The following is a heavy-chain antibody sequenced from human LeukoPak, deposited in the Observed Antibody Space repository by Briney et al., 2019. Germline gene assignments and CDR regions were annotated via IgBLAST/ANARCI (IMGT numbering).Heavy chain of an antibody. V-gene: IGHV4-59*13. CDR1: GGSISSYY. CDR2: LFNNGST. CDR3: ARIWFGLRRLYYFDY. J-gene: IGHJ4*02. D-gene: IGHD3-10*01. Sequence: SETLSLTCTVSGGSISSYYWSWIRQPPGKGLEWIGYLFNNGSTNYNPSLKSRVTLSVGTSKNQFSLKVTSVTAADTAVYFCARIWFGLRRLYYFDYWGQGTLVTVS.